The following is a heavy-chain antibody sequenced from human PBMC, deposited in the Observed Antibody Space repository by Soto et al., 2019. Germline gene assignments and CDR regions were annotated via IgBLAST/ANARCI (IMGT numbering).Heavy chain of an antibody. CDR3: AKRNYGSEFDY. J-gene: IGHJ4*02. V-gene: IGHV3-23*01. CDR1: GFTFSSYA. Sequence: LRLSCAASGFTFSSYAMNWVRQAPGKGLEWVSVISGSGGSTYYADSVKGRFTISRDNSKNTLYLQMNSLRAEDTAVYYCAKRNYGSEFDYWGQGTPVTGSS. D-gene: IGHD3-10*01. CDR2: ISGSGGST.